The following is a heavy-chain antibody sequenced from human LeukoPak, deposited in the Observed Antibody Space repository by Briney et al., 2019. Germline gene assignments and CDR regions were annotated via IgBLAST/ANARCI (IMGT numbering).Heavy chain of an antibody. J-gene: IGHJ6*02. CDR1: GYTFTGYY. CDR2: INPDSGGT. V-gene: IGHV1-2*02. Sequence: ASVKVSCKASGYTFTGYYMHWVRQAPGQGLEWMGWINPDSGGTYFAQKFQGRVTMTRDTSISTAYMELRSLRSDDTAVYYCAREFSEGMDVWGQGTTVTVSS. CDR3: AREFSEGMDV.